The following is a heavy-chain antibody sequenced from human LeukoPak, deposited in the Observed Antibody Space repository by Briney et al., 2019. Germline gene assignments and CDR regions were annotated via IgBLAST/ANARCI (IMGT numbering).Heavy chain of an antibody. CDR3: ARVPIKSGYMSYYYGMDV. J-gene: IGHJ6*02. CDR2: IYYSGST. V-gene: IGHV4-30-4*01. CDR1: GGSISSGGYY. D-gene: IGHD3-22*01. Sequence: SQTLSLTCTVSGGSISSGGYYWSWIRQPPGKGLEWIGYIYYSGSTYYNPSLKSRVTISVDTSKNQFSLKLSSVTAADTAVYYCARVPIKSGYMSYYYGMDVWGQGTTVTVSS.